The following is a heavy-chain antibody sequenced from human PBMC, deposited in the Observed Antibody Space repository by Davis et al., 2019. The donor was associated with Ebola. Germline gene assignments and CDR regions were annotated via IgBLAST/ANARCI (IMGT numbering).Heavy chain of an antibody. Sequence: GESLKISCTDSVITFSSYAMTWVRQAPGKGLEWVSAISGSGGSTYYADSVKGRFTISRDNPKNTLFLQMNSLRAEDTALYYCARERTVTTFNWFDPWGQGTLVTVSS. V-gene: IGHV3-23*01. CDR3: ARERTVTTFNWFDP. CDR1: VITFSSYA. CDR2: ISGSGGST. J-gene: IGHJ5*02. D-gene: IGHD4-17*01.